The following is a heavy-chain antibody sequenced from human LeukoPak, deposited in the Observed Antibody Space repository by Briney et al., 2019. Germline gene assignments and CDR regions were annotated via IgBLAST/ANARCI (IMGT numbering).Heavy chain of an antibody. CDR3: ARDLSRDGYND. Sequence: ASVKVSCKASGGTFSSYAISWVRQAPGQGLEWMGRIIPILGIANYAQKFQGRVTMTRDTSTSTVYMELSSLRSEDTAVYYCARDLSRDGYNDWGQGTLVTVSS. CDR1: GGTFSSYA. J-gene: IGHJ4*02. D-gene: IGHD5-24*01. V-gene: IGHV1-69*04. CDR2: IIPILGIA.